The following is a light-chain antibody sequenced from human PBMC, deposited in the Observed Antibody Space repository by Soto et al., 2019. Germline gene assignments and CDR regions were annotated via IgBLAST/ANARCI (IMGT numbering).Light chain of an antibody. CDR3: QSYDSSLSV. Sequence: QSVLTQPPSVSGAPGQRVTISCTGSSSNIGAGYDVHWYQQLPGTAPKLLIYGNSNRPSRVPDRFSGSKSGTSAALAITGLQSEDEADYYCQSYDSSLSVFGTGTKVNVL. CDR1: SSNIGAGYD. V-gene: IGLV1-40*01. J-gene: IGLJ1*01. CDR2: GNS.